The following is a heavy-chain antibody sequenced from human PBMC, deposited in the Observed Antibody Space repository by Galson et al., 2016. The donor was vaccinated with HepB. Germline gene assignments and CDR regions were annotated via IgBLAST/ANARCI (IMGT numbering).Heavy chain of an antibody. CDR3: ATAPGAGTF. Sequence: SVKVSCKASGNTFTDYWIHWVRQSPGLGLQWMAWINPYNGATRYAPNFQDRVTMTTDTSITTAYIEVRGLRSDDTAVYFCATAPGAGTFWGQGTTVTVS. D-gene: IGHD6-19*01. V-gene: IGHV1-2*02. CDR2: INPYNGAT. J-gene: IGHJ6*02. CDR1: GNTFTDYW.